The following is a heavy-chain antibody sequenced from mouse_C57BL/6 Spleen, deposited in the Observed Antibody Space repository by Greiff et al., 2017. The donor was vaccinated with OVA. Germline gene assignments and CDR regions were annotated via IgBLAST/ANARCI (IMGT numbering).Heavy chain of an antibody. CDR1: GYTFTDYY. J-gene: IGHJ3*01. Sequence: VQLQQSGAELVRPGASVKLSCKASGYTFTDYYINWVKQRPGQGLEWIARIYPGSGNTYYNEKFKGKATLTAEKSSSTAYMQLSSLTSEDSAVYFCARAEDYDEAWFAYWGQGTLVTVSA. CDR2: IYPGSGNT. V-gene: IGHV1-76*01. D-gene: IGHD2-4*01. CDR3: ARAEDYDEAWFAY.